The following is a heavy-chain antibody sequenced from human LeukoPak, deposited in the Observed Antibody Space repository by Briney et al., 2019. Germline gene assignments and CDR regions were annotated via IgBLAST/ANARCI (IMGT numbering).Heavy chain of an antibody. J-gene: IGHJ3*02. CDR2: FYYSGST. CDR1: GASVSSSTYY. Sequence: SETLSLTCTVSGASVSSSTYYWGWIRQPPGKGVGWIGTFYYSGSTYYNPSLKSRVTISVGRSKNQFSPKMTSVTAADTAVYHCARHMGTVVTGTGGDAFDTWGQGTMVTVSS. D-gene: IGHD2-8*02. V-gene: IGHV4-39*01. CDR3: ARHMGTVVTGTGGDAFDT.